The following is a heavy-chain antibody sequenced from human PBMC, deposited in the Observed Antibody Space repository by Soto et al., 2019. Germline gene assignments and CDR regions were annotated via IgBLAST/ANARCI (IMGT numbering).Heavy chain of an antibody. CDR3: ARDYSGYSSGNYFDY. CDR2: ISSSSSTI. V-gene: IGHV3-48*02. D-gene: IGHD6-19*01. Sequence: PGGSLRLSCAASGFTFSSYAMNWVRQAPGKGLEWVSYISSSSSTIYYADSVKGRFTISRDNAKNSLYLQMNSLRDEDTAVYYCARDYSGYSSGNYFDYWGQGTLVNVS. CDR1: GFTFSSYA. J-gene: IGHJ4*02.